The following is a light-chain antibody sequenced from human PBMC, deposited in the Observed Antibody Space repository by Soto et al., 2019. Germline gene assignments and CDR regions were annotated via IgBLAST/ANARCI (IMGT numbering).Light chain of an antibody. V-gene: IGKV3-15*01. Sequence: EIVMTQSPATLSVSPGERATLSCRASQSVSSNLAWYQQKPGQAPRLLIYGASTRATGIPARSSGSGSGTEFTLTISSLQSEDFAVYYCQQYNNWLRTFGGGTKVDIK. CDR3: QQYNNWLRT. J-gene: IGKJ4*01. CDR1: QSVSSN. CDR2: GAS.